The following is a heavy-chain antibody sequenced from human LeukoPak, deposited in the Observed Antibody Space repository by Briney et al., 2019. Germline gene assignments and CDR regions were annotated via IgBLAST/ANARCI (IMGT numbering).Heavy chain of an antibody. J-gene: IGHJ3*02. D-gene: IGHD2-15*01. CDR1: GGSISRYY. CDR3: ARDCSGGSCYRAFDI. V-gene: IGHV4-4*07. Sequence: SETLSLTCTVSGGSISRYYWSWIRQPAGNGLEWIGRIYTSGSTNYNPSLKSRVTMSVDTSKNQFSLKLSSVTAADTAVYYCARDCSGGSCYRAFDIWGQGTMVTVSS. CDR2: IYTSGST.